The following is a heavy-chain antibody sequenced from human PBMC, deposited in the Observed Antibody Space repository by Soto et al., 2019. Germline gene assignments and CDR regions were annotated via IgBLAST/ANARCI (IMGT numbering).Heavy chain of an antibody. D-gene: IGHD3-22*01. CDR3: VKDYYDSSGFRGGYGMDV. CDR1: GGSFSGYY. V-gene: IGHV4-34*01. J-gene: IGHJ6*02. CDR2: INHSGST. Sequence: SETLSLTCAVYGGSFSGYYWSWIRQPPGKGLEWIGEINHSGSTNYNPSLKSRVTISVDTSKNQFSLKLSSVTAEDTAVYYCVKDYYDSSGFRGGYGMDVWGQGTTVTVSS.